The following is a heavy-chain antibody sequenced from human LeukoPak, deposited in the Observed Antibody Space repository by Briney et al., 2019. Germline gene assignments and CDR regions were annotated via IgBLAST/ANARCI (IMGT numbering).Heavy chain of an antibody. V-gene: IGHV3-48*01. D-gene: IGHD4-17*01. CDR2: ISSSSSTI. CDR1: GFTFRSYS. Sequence: PGGSLRLSCAASGFTFRSYSMNWVRQAPGKGLEWVSYISSSSSTIYYADSVKGRFTISRDNSKNTLYLQMNSLRAEDTAVYYCASRPYGDYYPLDYWGQGTLVTVSS. CDR3: ASRPYGDYYPLDY. J-gene: IGHJ4*02.